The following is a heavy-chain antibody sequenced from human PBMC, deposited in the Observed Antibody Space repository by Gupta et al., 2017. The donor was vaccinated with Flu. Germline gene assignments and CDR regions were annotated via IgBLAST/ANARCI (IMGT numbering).Heavy chain of an antibody. CDR2: IYTTGHT. V-gene: IGHV4-4*07. CDR3: ARDRGGGIGAAAPHWYFDL. CDR1: GGYISSYY. Sequence: QVQLQESGPGLVKPSETLSLTCTVSGGYISSYYWSWVRQFAGKVVEWIGRIYTTGHTDYNPSPKTRVTMSVDTSKGQFSVMLSSVTAADTAVYYCARDRGGGIGAAAPHWYFDLWGRGTLVTVSS. J-gene: IGHJ2*01. D-gene: IGHD6-13*01.